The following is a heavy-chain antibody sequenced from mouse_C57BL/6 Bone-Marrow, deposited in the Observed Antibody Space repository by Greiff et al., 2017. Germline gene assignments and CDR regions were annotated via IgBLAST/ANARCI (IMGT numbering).Heavy chain of an antibody. J-gene: IGHJ2*01. CDR1: GYTFTSYG. CDR3: ARGRITTVVANFDY. D-gene: IGHD1-1*01. CDR2: IYPRSGNT. V-gene: IGHV1-81*01. Sequence: HVKLQQSGAELARPGASVKLSCTASGYTFTSYGISWVKRRTGQGLEWIVEIYPRSGNTYYNENFKGKATLTADKSPSTGYMELRSLTSEDSAVYFCARGRITTVVANFDYWGQGTTLTVSS.